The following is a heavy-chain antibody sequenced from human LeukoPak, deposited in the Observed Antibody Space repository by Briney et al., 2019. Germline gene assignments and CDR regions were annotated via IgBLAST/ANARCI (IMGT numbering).Heavy chain of an antibody. CDR2: INPNSGGT. CDR3: ARDHPERDIVVVPAATSDY. CDR1: GYTFTGYY. Sequence: ASVKVSCKASGYTFTGYYMHWVRQAPGQGLEWMRWINPNSGGTNYAQKFQGRVTMTRDTSISTAYMELSRLRSDDTAVYYCARDHPERDIVVVPAATSDYWGQGTLVTVSS. D-gene: IGHD2-2*01. V-gene: IGHV1-2*02. J-gene: IGHJ4*02.